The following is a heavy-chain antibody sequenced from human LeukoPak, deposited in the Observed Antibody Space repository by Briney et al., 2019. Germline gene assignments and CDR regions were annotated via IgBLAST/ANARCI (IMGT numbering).Heavy chain of an antibody. CDR2: INPNSGGT. Sequence: ASVKVSCKASGYTFTCYYMHWVRQAPGQGLEWMGWINPNSGGTNYAQKFQGRVTMTRDTSISTAYMELSSLRSEDTAVYYCARSDSSGYYSTDYYYYYYMDVWGKGTTVTVSS. V-gene: IGHV1-2*02. J-gene: IGHJ6*03. D-gene: IGHD3-22*01. CDR3: ARSDSSGYYSTDYYYYYYMDV. CDR1: GYTFTCYY.